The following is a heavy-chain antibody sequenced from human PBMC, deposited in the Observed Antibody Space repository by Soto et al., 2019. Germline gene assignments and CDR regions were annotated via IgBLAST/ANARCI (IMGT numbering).Heavy chain of an antibody. CDR1: GYTLTELS. D-gene: IGHD6-13*01. CDR3: ATVFDARIAAAGTAWFDP. CDR2: FDPEDGET. Sequence: GASVKVSCKVSGYTLTELSMHWVRQAPGKGLEWMGGFDPEDGETIYAQKFQGRVTMTEDTSTDTAYMELSSLRSEDTAVYYCATVFDARIAAAGTAWFDPWGQGTLVTVSS. J-gene: IGHJ5*02. V-gene: IGHV1-24*01.